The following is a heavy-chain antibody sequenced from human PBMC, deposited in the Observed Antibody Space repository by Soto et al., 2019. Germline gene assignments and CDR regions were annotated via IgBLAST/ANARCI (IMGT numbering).Heavy chain of an antibody. CDR3: ARDSSSWQNYGMDV. D-gene: IGHD6-13*01. CDR1: GGSISSGGYY. J-gene: IGHJ6*02. CDR2: IYYSGST. Sequence: TSETLSLTCTVSGGSISSGGYYRSWIRQHPGKGLEWIGYIYYSGSTYYNPSLKSRVTISVDTSKNQFSLKLSSVTAADTAVYYCARDSSSWQNYGMDVWGQGTTVTVSS. V-gene: IGHV4-31*03.